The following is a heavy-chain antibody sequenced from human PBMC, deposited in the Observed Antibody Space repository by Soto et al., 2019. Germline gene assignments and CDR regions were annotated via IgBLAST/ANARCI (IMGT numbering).Heavy chain of an antibody. CDR3: ARQRDWFDH. CDR2: IYYSGST. J-gene: IGHJ5*02. CDR1: GGSISSSIYS. Sequence: LETLSLTCTVSGGSISSSIYSWGWILQPPGKGLEWTGSIYYSGSTYYNKSINSRVTISVDTYKKQFSLKLSSVTAAETAVYYCARQRDWFDHWGQGTLVTVSS. V-gene: IGHV4-39*01.